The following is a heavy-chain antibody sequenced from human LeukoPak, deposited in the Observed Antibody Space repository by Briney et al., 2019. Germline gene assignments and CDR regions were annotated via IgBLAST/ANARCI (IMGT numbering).Heavy chain of an antibody. CDR2: INHSGIT. D-gene: IGHD3-3*01. V-gene: IGHV4-34*01. CDR1: GGSFSGYY. J-gene: IGHJ4*02. Sequence: KASETLSLTCAVYGGSFSGYYWSWLRQPPGKGLEWIGEINHSGITNYNPSLKSRVTMSLGTSKSQFSLKLSSVTAADTALYYCARGVVGVIEVRVYYVDYWGQGTLVTVSS. CDR3: ARGVVGVIEVRVYYVDY.